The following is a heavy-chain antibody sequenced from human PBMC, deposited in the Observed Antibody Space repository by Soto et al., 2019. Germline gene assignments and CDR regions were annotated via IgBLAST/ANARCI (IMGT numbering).Heavy chain of an antibody. CDR1: GFTFRSFT. J-gene: IGHJ4*02. CDR2: ISSNSAYI. Sequence: PGGSLRLSCAGSGFTFRSFTMNWVRQAPGKGLEWVSTISSNSAYIYYTDALKGRFTISRDNARNSLFLQMNSLRAEDTAVYYCARTYSSSWYENDYWGQGTLVTVSS. D-gene: IGHD6-13*01. CDR3: ARTYSSSWYENDY. V-gene: IGHV3-21*04.